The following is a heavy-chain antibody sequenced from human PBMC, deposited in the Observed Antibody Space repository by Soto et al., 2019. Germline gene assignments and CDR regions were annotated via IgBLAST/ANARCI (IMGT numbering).Heavy chain of an antibody. CDR2: SHDSGST. D-gene: IGHD1-26*01. V-gene: IGHV4-4*02. CDR1: GASISSGTW. J-gene: IGHJ4*02. Sequence: QVQLQESGPGVVEPSGTLSLTCDVSGASISSGTWWSWVRQSPVKGLEWIGESHDSGSTQYHPSLKSRVIISIDKSKNQFYLHLSSVTAADTAVYYCMRTGYYCLENWGQGTLVTVSS. CDR3: MRTGYYCLEN.